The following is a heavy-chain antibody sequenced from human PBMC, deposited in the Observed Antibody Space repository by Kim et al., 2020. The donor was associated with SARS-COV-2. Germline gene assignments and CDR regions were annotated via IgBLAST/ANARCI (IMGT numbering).Heavy chain of an antibody. Sequence: SETLSLTCTVSGGSISSGGYYWSWIRQHPGKGLEWIGYIYYSGSTYYNPSLKRRVIISVDTSKNQFCLTLSSGTAADTAVYYCAREGDTTFGWFDPWGQG. D-gene: IGHD3-16*01. CDR1: GGSISSGGYY. CDR2: IYYSGST. V-gene: IGHV4-31*03. CDR3: AREGDTTFGWFDP. J-gene: IGHJ5*02.